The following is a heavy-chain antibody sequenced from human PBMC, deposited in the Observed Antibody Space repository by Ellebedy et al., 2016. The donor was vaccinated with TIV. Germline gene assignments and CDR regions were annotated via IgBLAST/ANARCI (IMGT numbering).Heavy chain of an antibody. CDR1: GFTFSSYS. CDR3: ARERGYSYGYSDY. Sequence: PGGSLRLSCAASGFTFSSYSMNWVRQAPGKGLEWVSYISSSSSYKYYASSMKGRFTNSRDNAKNSLYLQMNSLGAEDTAVYYCARERGYSYGYSDYWGQGTLVTVSS. CDR2: ISSSSSYK. V-gene: IGHV3-21*01. D-gene: IGHD5-18*01. J-gene: IGHJ4*02.